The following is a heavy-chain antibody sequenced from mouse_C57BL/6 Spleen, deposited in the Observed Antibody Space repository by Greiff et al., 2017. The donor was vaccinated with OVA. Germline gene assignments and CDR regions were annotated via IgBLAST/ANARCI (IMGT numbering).Heavy chain of an antibody. D-gene: IGHD1-1*01. CDR1: GFSLTSYG. J-gene: IGHJ1*03. Sequence: QVQLQQSGPGLVQPSQSLSITCTVSGFSLTSYGVHWVRQSPGKGLEWLGVIWSGGSTDYNAAFISRLSISKDNSKSQVFFKMNSLQADDTAIYYCASYYYGSSLYCDVWGTGTTVTVSS. CDR2: IWSGGST. V-gene: IGHV2-2*01. CDR3: ASYYYGSSLYCDV.